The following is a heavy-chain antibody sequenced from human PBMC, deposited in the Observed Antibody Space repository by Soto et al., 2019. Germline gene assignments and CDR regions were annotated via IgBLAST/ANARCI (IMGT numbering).Heavy chain of an antibody. CDR2: ITSSGSTI. CDR1: GFIFSGYH. V-gene: IGHV3-11*01. Sequence: QVQLVESGGGLVRPGGSLRLSCAASGFIFSGYHMSWIRQAPGKGLEWISSITSSGSTIYYADSVKGRFTISRDNAKNSLYLQMSGLRAEDTAVYYGARDACPFYWGQGTLVTVSS. J-gene: IGHJ4*02. CDR3: ARDACPFY.